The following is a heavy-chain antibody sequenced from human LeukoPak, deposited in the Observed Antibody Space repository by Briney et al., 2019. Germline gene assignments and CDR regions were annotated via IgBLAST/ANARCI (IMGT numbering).Heavy chain of an antibody. CDR3: ASRKDTPHLPDY. Sequence: GGSLRLSRAASGFTFSSYAMHWVRQAPGKGLEWVAVISYDGSNKYYADSVKGRFTISRDNSKNTLYLQMNRLRAEDTAVYYCASRKDTPHLPDYWGQGTLVTVSS. D-gene: IGHD5-18*01. V-gene: IGHV3-30-3*01. CDR2: ISYDGSNK. CDR1: GFTFSSYA. J-gene: IGHJ4*02.